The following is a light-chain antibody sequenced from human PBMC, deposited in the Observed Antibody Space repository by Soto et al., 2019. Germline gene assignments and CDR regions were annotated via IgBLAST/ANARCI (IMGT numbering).Light chain of an antibody. CDR1: QSVSSY. J-gene: IGKJ1*01. Sequence: IVMTQSPATLSVSQGERATVSCRASQSVSSYLAWYQQKPGQAPRLLIYGASNRATGIPDRFSGSGSGTDFTLTISRLEPEDFAVYYCQQYGSSGTFGQGTKVDI. V-gene: IGKV3-20*01. CDR2: GAS. CDR3: QQYGSSGT.